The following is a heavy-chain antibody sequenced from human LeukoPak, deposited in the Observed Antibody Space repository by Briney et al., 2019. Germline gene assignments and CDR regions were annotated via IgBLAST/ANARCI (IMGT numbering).Heavy chain of an antibody. CDR3: ARVVAARDYFDY. D-gene: IGHD2-15*01. CDR2: ISSSGSTI. Sequence: PXXSLXLSCAASGFTFSSYEMNWVRQAPGKGLEWVSYISSSGSTIYYADSVKGRFTISRDNAKNSLYLQMNSLRAEDTAVYYCARVVAARDYFDYWGQGTLVTVSS. V-gene: IGHV3-48*03. CDR1: GFTFSSYE. J-gene: IGHJ4*02.